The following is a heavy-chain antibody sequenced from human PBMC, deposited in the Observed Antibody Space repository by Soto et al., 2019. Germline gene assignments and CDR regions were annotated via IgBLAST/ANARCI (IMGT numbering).Heavy chain of an antibody. D-gene: IGHD3-10*01. CDR3: AVLLWFGETNFFEDY. J-gene: IGHJ4*02. CDR1: GYTFTGYY. V-gene: IGHV1-2*02. Sequence: GASLNVSFKASGYTFTGYYRHWVRHAPGQGLEWMGWINPNSGGTNYAQKFQGRVTMTRDTSISTAYMELSRLRSDDTAVYYCAVLLWFGETNFFEDYWGQGTLVTVSS. CDR2: INPNSGGT.